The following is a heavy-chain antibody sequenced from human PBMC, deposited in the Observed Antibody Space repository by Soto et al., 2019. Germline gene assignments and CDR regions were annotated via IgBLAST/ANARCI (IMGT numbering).Heavy chain of an antibody. J-gene: IGHJ4*02. D-gene: IGHD5-12*01. Sequence: EVQLLESGGGLVQPGGSLRLSCAASGFTISTYSFTWVRQTPAKGLECVSGISVTGDTTFYADSVKGRFTISRDISKNTVYLQMHSLRVEDTAVYFCAKWSGYGDLWGQGTLVTVSS. V-gene: IGHV3-23*01. CDR2: ISVTGDTT. CDR1: GFTISTYS. CDR3: AKWSGYGDL.